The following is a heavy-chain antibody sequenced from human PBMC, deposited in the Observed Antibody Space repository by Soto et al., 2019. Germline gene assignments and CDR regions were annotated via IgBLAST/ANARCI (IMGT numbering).Heavy chain of an antibody. V-gene: IGHV1-18*04. Sequence: ASVKVSCKASGYTFTNYGISWVRQAPGQGLEWMGWITVFNGNTNYAQKFQGRVTMTTDTSTSTVYMDLRSLRSDDTAVYYCARGGVARYMSSWGFDTWGQGTLVTVSS. J-gene: IGHJ5*02. CDR1: GYTFTNYG. CDR2: ITVFNGNT. D-gene: IGHD6-13*01. CDR3: ARGGVARYMSSWGFDT.